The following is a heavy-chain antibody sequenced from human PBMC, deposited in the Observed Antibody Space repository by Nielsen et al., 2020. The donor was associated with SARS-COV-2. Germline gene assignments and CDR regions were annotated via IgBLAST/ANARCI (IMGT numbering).Heavy chain of an antibody. CDR3: ARDRSYYYDPEVGGAFDI. J-gene: IGHJ3*02. Sequence: SVKVSCKASGGTFSSYAISWVRQAPGQGLEWMGGIIPIFGTANYAQKFQGRVTITADKSTSTAYMELSSLRSEDTAVYYRARDRSYYYDPEVGGAFDIWGQGTMVTVSS. CDR1: GGTFSSYA. D-gene: IGHD3-22*01. V-gene: IGHV1-69*06. CDR2: IIPIFGTA.